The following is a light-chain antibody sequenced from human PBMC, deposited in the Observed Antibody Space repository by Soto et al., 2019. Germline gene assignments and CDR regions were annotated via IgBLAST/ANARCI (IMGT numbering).Light chain of an antibody. Sequence: QSVLTQPPSRSATRGQRVNICCSGSFSNIGDNAVNWYQQLPEAAPKLLIYLNDQRPSGVPDRFSGSKSGTSAFLTISGLQSEDEADYYCAAWDDSLNALFGTGTKVTVL. CDR1: FSNIGDNA. CDR2: LND. J-gene: IGLJ1*01. CDR3: AAWDDSLNAL. V-gene: IGLV1-44*01.